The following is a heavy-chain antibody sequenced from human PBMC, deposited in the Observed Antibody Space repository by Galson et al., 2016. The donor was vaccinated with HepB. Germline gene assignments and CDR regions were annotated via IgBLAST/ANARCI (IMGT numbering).Heavy chain of an antibody. V-gene: IGHV4-34*01. Sequence: LRLSCAASGFTFSSYWMGWVRQTPEKGLEWIGEINHSGSTNYNPSLKSRVTITVDTSKNQFSLHLNSVTPEDTAVYYCARGYNWNFVMDVWGQGTTVTVSS. D-gene: IGHD1-1*01. J-gene: IGHJ6*01. CDR2: INHSGST. CDR3: ARGYNWNFVMDV. CDR1: GFTFSSYW.